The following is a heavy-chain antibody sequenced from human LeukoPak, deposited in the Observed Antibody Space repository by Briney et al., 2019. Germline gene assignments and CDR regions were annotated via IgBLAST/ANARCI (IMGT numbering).Heavy chain of an antibody. J-gene: IGHJ6*03. CDR3: AKGKSLLYYYYMDV. CDR2: IRYDGSNK. CDR1: GFTFSSYG. Sequence: PGGSLRLSCAASGFTFSSYGMHWVRQAPGKGLEWVAFIRYDGSNKYYADSVKGRFTISRDNAKNSLYLQMNSLRAEDTALYYCAKGKSLLYYYYMDVWGKGTTVTISS. D-gene: IGHD2-21*01. V-gene: IGHV3-30*02.